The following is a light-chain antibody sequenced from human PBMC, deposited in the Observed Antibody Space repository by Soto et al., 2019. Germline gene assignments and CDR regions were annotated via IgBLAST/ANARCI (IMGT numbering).Light chain of an antibody. V-gene: IGKV3D-20*02. J-gene: IGKJ1*01. CDR2: GAS. CDR3: QQRSKA. Sequence: EIVLTQSPGTLSLSPGEGATLSCRASQSVSSNYLAWYQQKPGQAPRLLIYGASTRATGIPARFSGSGSGTDFTLTISSLEPEDFAVYYCQQRSKAFGQGTKV. CDR1: QSVSSNY.